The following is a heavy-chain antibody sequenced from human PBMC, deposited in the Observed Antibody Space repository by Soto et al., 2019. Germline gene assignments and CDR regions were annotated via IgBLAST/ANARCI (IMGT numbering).Heavy chain of an antibody. D-gene: IGHD4-17*01. V-gene: IGHV4-30-2*01. CDR1: GGSISSGGYS. CDR2: IYHSGST. J-gene: IGHJ4*02. Sequence: QLQLQESGSGLVKPSQTLSLTCAVSGGSISSGGYSWSWIRQPPGKGLEWIGYIYHSGSTYYNPSPKRRVTISVDRSKNQFSLELSSVTAADTAVYYCASGPIGDYTDGFDYWGQGTLVTVSS. CDR3: ASGPIGDYTDGFDY.